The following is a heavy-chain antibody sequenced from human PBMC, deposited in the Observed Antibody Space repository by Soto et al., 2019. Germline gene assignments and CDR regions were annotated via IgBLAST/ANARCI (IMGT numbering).Heavy chain of an antibody. Sequence: SETLSLTCTVSGGSISNYYWTWIRQPPGKGLECFGYIYYSGDTNYNPSLKCQVTISVDTSKNQFSLNLSSVTAADTAVYYCARIRGYFDYWGPGTLVTVSS. D-gene: IGHD3-10*01. CDR2: IYYSGDT. J-gene: IGHJ4*02. CDR3: ARIRGYFDY. CDR1: GGSISNYY. V-gene: IGHV4-59*01.